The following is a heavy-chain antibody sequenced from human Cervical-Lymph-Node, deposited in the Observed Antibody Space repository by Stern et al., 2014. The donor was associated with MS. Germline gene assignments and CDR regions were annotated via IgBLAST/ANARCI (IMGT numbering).Heavy chain of an antibody. Sequence: QLVQSGAEVKKPGSSVKVSCKASGGTFSTQAINWVRQAPGQGLEWVGGIIPIVGTPNSAQKVQDRVTITADESTSTAYMDLSSLRSEDTAVYYCATPSTVTVGGMDVWGQGTTVTVSS. V-gene: IGHV1-69*01. CDR2: IIPIVGTP. J-gene: IGHJ6*02. CDR3: ATPSTVTVGGMDV. CDR1: GGTFSTQA. D-gene: IGHD4-17*01.